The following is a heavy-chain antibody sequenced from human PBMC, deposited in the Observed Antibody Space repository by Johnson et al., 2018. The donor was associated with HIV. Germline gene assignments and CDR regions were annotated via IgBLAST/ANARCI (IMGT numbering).Heavy chain of an antibody. V-gene: IGHV3-30*02. D-gene: IGHD2-2*01. CDR2: IRYDGNNK. CDR1: GFNFSNYG. CDR3: AKVGSSSCYARTRLCAFDV. Sequence: QMQLVESGGGVVQPGGSLRLSCAASGFNFSNYGMHWVRQEPGKGLEWVTFIRYDGNNKYYADSVKGRFTISRDNSKNTLYLQMNGLRAEDTAVYYCAKVGSSSCYARTRLCAFDVWGQGTMVIVSS. J-gene: IGHJ3*01.